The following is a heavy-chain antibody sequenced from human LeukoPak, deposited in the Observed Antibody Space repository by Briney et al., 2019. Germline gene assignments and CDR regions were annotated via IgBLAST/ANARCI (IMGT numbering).Heavy chain of an antibody. Sequence: GGSLRLSCAASGFNFRSYEMNWVRQAPGKGLEGVSYISNTDETRTYAASVKGRFTISRDNAKNSLHLEMNSLRAEDTAVYYCAREIVSAVAGNFDYWGQGTLVTVSS. CDR3: AREIVSAVAGNFDY. CDR1: GFNFRSYE. D-gene: IGHD6-19*01. CDR2: ISNTDETR. V-gene: IGHV3-48*03. J-gene: IGHJ4*02.